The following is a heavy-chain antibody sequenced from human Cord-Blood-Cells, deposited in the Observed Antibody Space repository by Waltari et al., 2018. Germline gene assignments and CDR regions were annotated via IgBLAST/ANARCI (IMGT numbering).Heavy chain of an antibody. J-gene: IGHJ3*02. CDR2: IYSGDRA. D-gene: IGHD6-19*01. Sequence: EVQLVESGGGLIQPGGSLRLSCAASGFTVSSNYMSWVRQAPGKGLEWVSVIYSGDRAYYANSLKCRFTISGDNSKNTLYVQRNSLRAEDTAVYYCARSGWYDDACGIWGQGTMVTVSS. CDR1: GFTVSSNY. CDR3: ARSGWYDDACGI. V-gene: IGHV3-53*01.